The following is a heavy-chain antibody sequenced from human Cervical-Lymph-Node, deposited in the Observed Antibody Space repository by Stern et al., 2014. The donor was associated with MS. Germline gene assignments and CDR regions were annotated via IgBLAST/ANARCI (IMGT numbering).Heavy chain of an antibody. CDR3: SSDVGNYYYDKDV. Sequence: EVQLVESGGGLIQPGGSLRLSCAASGFTVSTNHVTWVRQAPGKGLECGSVSDSGGCTYCADSVKGRFTISRDNSKNTVYLQMNSLRVEDTAVYYCSSDVGNYYYDKDVWGQGTTVTVSS. CDR1: GFTVSTNH. J-gene: IGHJ6*02. CDR2: SDSGGCT. V-gene: IGHV3-53*01.